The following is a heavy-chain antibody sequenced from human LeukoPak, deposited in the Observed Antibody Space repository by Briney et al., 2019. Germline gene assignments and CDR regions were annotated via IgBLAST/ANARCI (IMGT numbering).Heavy chain of an antibody. Sequence: GGSLRLSCAASGFTFSSYGMHWVRQAPGKGLEWVANIKQDGSEKYYVDSVKGRFTISRDNAKNSLYLQMNSLRAEDTAVYYCARNRGWFGEGDDAFDIWGQGTTVTVSS. V-gene: IGHV3-7*01. CDR3: ARNRGWFGEGDDAFDI. D-gene: IGHD3-10*01. J-gene: IGHJ3*02. CDR2: IKQDGSEK. CDR1: GFTFSSYG.